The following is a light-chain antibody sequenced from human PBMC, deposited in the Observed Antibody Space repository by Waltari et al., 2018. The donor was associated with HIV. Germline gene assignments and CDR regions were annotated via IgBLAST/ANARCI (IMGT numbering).Light chain of an antibody. J-gene: IGLJ2*01. V-gene: IGLV3-25*03. CDR2: KDT. CDR1: RLSKQY. CDR3: QSADISVL. Sequence: SSALTQPPSVSVSPGQTARITCSGDRLSKQYTHWYQQRPGQSPLMVMYKDTERPSGIPVRVSGSSSGTTVTLTISGVRAEDEADYFCQSADISVLFGGGTKLTVL.